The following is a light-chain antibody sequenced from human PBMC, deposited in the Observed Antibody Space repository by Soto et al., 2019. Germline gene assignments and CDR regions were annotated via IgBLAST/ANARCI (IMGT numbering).Light chain of an antibody. CDR3: CSYTTTNSRV. J-gene: IGLJ3*02. V-gene: IGLV2-14*01. CDR1: SSDVGGHNY. Sequence: QSALTQPASVSGSPGQSITISCTGTSSDVGGHNYVSWYQQYPGKAPKLLIYEVSHRPSGISNRFSASKSGNTASLTISGLQADDEADYYCCSYTTTNSRVFGGGTKLTVL. CDR2: EVS.